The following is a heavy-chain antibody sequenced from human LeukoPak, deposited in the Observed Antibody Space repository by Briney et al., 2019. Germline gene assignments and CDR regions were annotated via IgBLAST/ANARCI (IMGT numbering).Heavy chain of an antibody. CDR1: GFTFSIYS. CDR2: ISGSSSST. Sequence: GGSLRLSCAASGFTFSIYSMNWVRQAPGKGLEWVSFISGSSSSTFYADSVKGRFTVSRDNAKNSLYLQMNSLRDEDTAVYYCAGSLYSSSSPYFNYWGQGTLVTVSS. V-gene: IGHV3-48*02. J-gene: IGHJ4*02. D-gene: IGHD6-6*01. CDR3: AGSLYSSSSPYFNY.